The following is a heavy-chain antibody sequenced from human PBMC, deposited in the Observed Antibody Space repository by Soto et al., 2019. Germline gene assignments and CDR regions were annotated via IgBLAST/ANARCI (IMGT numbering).Heavy chain of an antibody. J-gene: IGHJ4*02. CDR3: ARVRGYSYGYGSFDY. CDR2: IYYSGST. V-gene: IGHV4-59*01. D-gene: IGHD5-18*01. CDR1: GGSISSYY. Sequence: QVQLQESGPGLVKPSETLSLTCTVSGGSISSYYWSWIRQPPGKGLEWIGYIYYSGSTNYNPSLKGRVTISVDTSKNQFSLKLSSVTAADTAVYYCARVRGYSYGYGSFDYWGQGTLVTVSS.